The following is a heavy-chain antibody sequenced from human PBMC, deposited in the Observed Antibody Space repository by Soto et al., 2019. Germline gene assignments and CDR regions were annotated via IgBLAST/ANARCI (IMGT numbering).Heavy chain of an antibody. V-gene: IGHV1-69*13. Sequence: GASVKVSCKASGYTFTSYGISWVRQAPGQGLEWMGWIIPIFGKANYAQKFQGRVTITADESTSTAYMELSSLRSEDTAVYYCARVTTVGASSFLDYWGQGTLVTVSS. CDR2: IIPIFGKA. CDR1: GYTFTSYG. J-gene: IGHJ4*02. D-gene: IGHD1-26*01. CDR3: ARVTTVGASSFLDY.